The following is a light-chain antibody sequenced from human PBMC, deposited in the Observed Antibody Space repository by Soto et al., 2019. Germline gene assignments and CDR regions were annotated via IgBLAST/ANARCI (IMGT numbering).Light chain of an antibody. CDR2: GAS. CDR3: QQYGSSPPT. Sequence: ERELTKSQGTPSLSKGKGDNLSCRASQSVSSNSLAWYQQKPGQAPRLLIYGASSRATGIPDRFSGSGSGTDFTLTISILEPEDFAVYYCQQYGSSPPTFGQGTKVDIK. V-gene: IGKV3-20*01. J-gene: IGKJ1*01. CDR1: QSVSSNS.